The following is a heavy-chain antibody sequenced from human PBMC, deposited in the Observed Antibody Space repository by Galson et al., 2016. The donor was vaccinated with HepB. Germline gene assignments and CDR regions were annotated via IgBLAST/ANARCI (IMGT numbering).Heavy chain of an antibody. Sequence: SLRLSCAASGFTFSTYAMNWVRQAPGRGLEWVSSISSSSRYIYYADSVKGRFTSSRDNAKNPLFLQMNSLRAEDTAVYYCARGGPLEMSTILGFDYWGQGTLVTVSS. J-gene: IGHJ4*02. D-gene: IGHD5-24*01. CDR3: ARGGPLEMSTILGFDY. CDR2: ISSSSRYI. V-gene: IGHV3-21*01. CDR1: GFTFSTYA.